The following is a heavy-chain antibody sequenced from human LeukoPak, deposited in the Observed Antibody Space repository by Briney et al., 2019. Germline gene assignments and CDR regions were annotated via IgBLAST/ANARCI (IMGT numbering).Heavy chain of an antibody. D-gene: IGHD4-23*01. CDR2: INQSGRT. CDR3: ARDGGSNNYWFDP. CDR1: GEPFSTYY. Sequence: SETLSLTYAIYGEPFSTYYGIWIRQPPGKGLEWIGEINQSGRTNYNPSLKSRVTISVDTSKNQFTLKLKSVTAADTAVYYCARDGGSNNYWFDPWGQGVLVTVSS. V-gene: IGHV4-34*01. J-gene: IGHJ5*02.